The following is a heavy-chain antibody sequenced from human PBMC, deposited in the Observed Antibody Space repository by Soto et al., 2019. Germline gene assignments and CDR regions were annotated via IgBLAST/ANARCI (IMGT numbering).Heavy chain of an antibody. J-gene: IGHJ5*02. CDR3: ARAYLQGDYGSGGLNGFDP. Sequence: ASVKVSCKASGYTFTSYAMHWVRQAPGQRLEWMGWINADNGNTNYSQKFQGRVTITRDTSASTAYMELSSLRSEDTAVYYCARAYLQGDYGSGGLNGFDPWGQGTLVTVSS. D-gene: IGHD2-15*01. V-gene: IGHV1-3*01. CDR1: GYTFTSYA. CDR2: INADNGNT.